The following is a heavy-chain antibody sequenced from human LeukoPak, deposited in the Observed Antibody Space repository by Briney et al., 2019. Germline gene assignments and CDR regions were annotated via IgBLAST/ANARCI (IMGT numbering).Heavy chain of an antibody. CDR2: IYYSGST. D-gene: IGHD3-22*01. Sequence: SETLSLTCTVSGGSISSYYWSWIRQPPGKGLEWIGYIYYSGSTNYNPSLKSRVTISVDTSKNQFSLKLSSVTAADTAVYYCARGKEIGYYDNSGYSRAYYFDYWGQGTLVTVSS. V-gene: IGHV4-59*01. CDR3: ARGKEIGYYDNSGYSRAYYFDY. J-gene: IGHJ4*02. CDR1: GGSISSYY.